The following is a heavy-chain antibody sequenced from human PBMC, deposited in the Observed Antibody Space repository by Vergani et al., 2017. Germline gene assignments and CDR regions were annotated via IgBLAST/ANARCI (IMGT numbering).Heavy chain of an antibody. Sequence: QLQLQESGPGLVKPSETLSLTCTVSGGSISSSSYYWGWIRQPPGKGLEWIGEINHSGSTNYNPSLKSRVTISVDTSKNQFSLKLSSVTAADTAVYYCARGGFNWNYGRNWFDPWGQGTLVTVSS. J-gene: IGHJ5*02. D-gene: IGHD1-7*01. CDR2: INHSGST. CDR1: GGSISSSSYY. CDR3: ARGGFNWNYGRNWFDP. V-gene: IGHV4-39*07.